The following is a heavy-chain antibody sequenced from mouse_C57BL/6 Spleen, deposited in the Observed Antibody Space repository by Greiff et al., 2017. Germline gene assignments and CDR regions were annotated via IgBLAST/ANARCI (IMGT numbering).Heavy chain of an antibody. J-gene: IGHJ1*03. CDR3: ACYYGSSHWYFDV. D-gene: IGHD1-1*01. Sequence: VQLKQSGPELVKPGASVKISCKASGYSFTDYNMNWVKQSNGKSLEWIGVINPNYGTTSYNQKFKGKATLTVDQSSSTAYMQLNSLTSEDSAVYYGACYYGSSHWYFDVWGTGTTVTVSS. CDR2: INPNYGTT. CDR1: GYSFTDYN. V-gene: IGHV1-39*01.